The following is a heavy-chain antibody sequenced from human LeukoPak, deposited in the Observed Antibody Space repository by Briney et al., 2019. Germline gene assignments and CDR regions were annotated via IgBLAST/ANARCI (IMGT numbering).Heavy chain of an antibody. CDR2: TYYRSKWYN. Sequence: SQTLSLTCVISGDSLSSNSAAWNWVRQSRSRGLEWLGRTYYRSKWYNDYAVSVKSRITINPDTSKNQFSLQLNSVTPEDTAVYYCARGIAVAGKSGYFQHWGQGTLVTVSS. J-gene: IGHJ1*01. V-gene: IGHV6-1*01. D-gene: IGHD6-19*01. CDR3: ARGIAVAGKSGYFQH. CDR1: GDSLSSNSAA.